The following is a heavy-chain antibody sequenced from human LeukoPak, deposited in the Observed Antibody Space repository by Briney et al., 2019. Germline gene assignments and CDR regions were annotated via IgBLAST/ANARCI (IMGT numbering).Heavy chain of an antibody. V-gene: IGHV4-34*01. CDR3: AMSHGRYYYYYGMDV. CDR1: GGSFSGYY. D-gene: IGHD1-26*01. J-gene: IGHJ6*02. Sequence: SETLSLTCAVYGGSFSGYYWSWIRQPPGKGLEWIGEINHSGSTNYNPSLKSRVTISVDTSKNQFSLKLSSVTAADTAVYYCAMSHGRYYYYYGMDVWGQGTTVTVSS. CDR2: INHSGST.